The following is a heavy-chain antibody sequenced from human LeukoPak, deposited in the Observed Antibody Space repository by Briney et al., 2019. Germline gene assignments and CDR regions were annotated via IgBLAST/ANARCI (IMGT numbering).Heavy chain of an antibody. Sequence: ASVKVSCKASGYTFTSYGITWVRQAPGQGLEWMGWISAYNGNTNYAQKLQGRVTMTTDTSTSTAYMELRSLRSDDTAVYYCARDLFCGGGGGAHDYWGQGTLVTVSS. CDR2: ISAYNGNT. D-gene: IGHD3-16*01. J-gene: IGHJ4*02. CDR1: GYTFTSYG. CDR3: ARDLFCGGGGGAHDY. V-gene: IGHV1-18*01.